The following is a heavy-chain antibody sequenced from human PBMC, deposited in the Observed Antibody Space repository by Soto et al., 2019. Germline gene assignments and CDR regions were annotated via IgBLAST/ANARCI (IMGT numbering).Heavy chain of an antibody. D-gene: IGHD3-9*01. Sequence: QVQLVESGGGVVQPGRSLRLSCVASGFTFSTYGLHWVRQAPGEGLEWLAVISFDGGNKFHVDSVKGRFNISRDNSKNTLYLQMNDLRADDTAVYDFVKSRDVLNGYYWIDKWGQGTLVTVSS. CDR3: VKSRDVLNGYYWIDK. CDR1: GFTFSTYG. J-gene: IGHJ4*02. CDR2: ISFDGGNK. V-gene: IGHV3-30*18.